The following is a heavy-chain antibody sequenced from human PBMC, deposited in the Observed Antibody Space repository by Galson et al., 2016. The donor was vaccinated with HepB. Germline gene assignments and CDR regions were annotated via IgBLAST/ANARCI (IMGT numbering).Heavy chain of an antibody. CDR1: GFTFSDVW. Sequence: LRLSCAASGFTFSDVWMSWIRQPPGKGLEWIGEMNHSGSAKYNPSLKSRVTISVDTSKKPFSLKLRSVTAADTAVYFCAGYLRVYYFFGLEVWGQGTTVTVSS. CDR3: AGYLRVYYFFGLEV. J-gene: IGHJ6*02. V-gene: IGHV4-34*08. CDR2: MNHSGSA. D-gene: IGHD5-18*01.